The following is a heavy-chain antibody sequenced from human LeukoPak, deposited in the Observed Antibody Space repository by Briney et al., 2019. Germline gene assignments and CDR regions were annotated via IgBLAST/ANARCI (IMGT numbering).Heavy chain of an antibody. CDR3: AREDYSGGY. D-gene: IGHD4-11*01. CDR2: IYYSGST. V-gene: IGHV4-39*02. J-gene: IGHJ4*02. CDR1: GGSISSSSYY. Sequence: PSETLSLTCTVSGGSISSSSYYWGWIRQPPGKGLEWIGSIYYSGSTYYNPSLKSRVTISVDTSKNQFSLKLSSVTAADTAVYYCAREDYSGGYWGQGTLVTVSS.